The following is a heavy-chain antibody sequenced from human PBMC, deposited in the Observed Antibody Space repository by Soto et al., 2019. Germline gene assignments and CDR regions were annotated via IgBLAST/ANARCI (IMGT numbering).Heavy chain of an antibody. Sequence: PGGSLKLSCAASGFTFSSYGMHWVRQAPGKGLEWVAVISYDGSNKYYADSVKGRFTISRDNSKNTLYLQMNSLRAEDTAVYYCAKDRIIVVVPAAIDFDYWGQGTLVTVSS. V-gene: IGHV3-30*18. J-gene: IGHJ4*02. CDR3: AKDRIIVVVPAAIDFDY. D-gene: IGHD2-2*01. CDR2: ISYDGSNK. CDR1: GFTFSSYG.